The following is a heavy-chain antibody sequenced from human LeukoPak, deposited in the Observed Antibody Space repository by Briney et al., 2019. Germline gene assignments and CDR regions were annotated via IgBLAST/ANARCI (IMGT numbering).Heavy chain of an antibody. CDR3: ARRSTWYDDAFDI. CDR2: INQDGGEQ. V-gene: IGHV3-7*01. Sequence: GGSLRLSCTASRFTFSSHWMSWVRQAPGKGLEWVANINQDGGEQYYVDSLKGRFTISRDNAKNSLYLEMNSLRAEDTAVYYCARRSTWYDDAFDIWGQGTMVTVSS. J-gene: IGHJ3*02. D-gene: IGHD6-13*01. CDR1: RFTFSSHW.